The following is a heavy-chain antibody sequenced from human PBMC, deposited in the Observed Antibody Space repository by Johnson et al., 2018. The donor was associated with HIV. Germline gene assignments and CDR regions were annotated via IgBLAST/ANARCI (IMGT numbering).Heavy chain of an antibody. J-gene: IGHJ3*02. Sequence: VQLVESGGGVVQPGGSLRLSCAASGFTFSSYAMSWVRQAPGQGLEWVSYISISGSDFGPYYADSVRGRFTISRDNSKNTLYLQMNSLRAEDTAVYYCAKGLGGAFDIWGQGTMVTVSS. V-gene: IGHV3-23*04. CDR2: ISGSDFGP. D-gene: IGHD3-16*01. CDR1: GFTFSSYA. CDR3: AKGLGGAFDI.